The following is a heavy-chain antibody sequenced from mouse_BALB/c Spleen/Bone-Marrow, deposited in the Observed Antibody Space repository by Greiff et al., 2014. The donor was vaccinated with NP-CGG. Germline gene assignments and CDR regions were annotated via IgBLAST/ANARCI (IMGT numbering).Heavy chain of an antibody. CDR1: GYTFTSYY. V-gene: IGHV1S56*01. Sequence: VQLQESGPELVKPGASVRISCKASGYTFTSYYIHWVKQRPGQGLEWIGWIYPGNVNTKYNEKFKGKATLTADKSSSTAYMRLSSLTSEDSAVYFCARDDYAYWGQGTLVTVSA. CDR2: IYPGNVNT. CDR3: ARDDYAY. J-gene: IGHJ3*01. D-gene: IGHD2-4*01.